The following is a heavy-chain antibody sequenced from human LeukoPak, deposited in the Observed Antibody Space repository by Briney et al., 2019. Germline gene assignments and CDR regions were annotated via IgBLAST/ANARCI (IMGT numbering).Heavy chain of an antibody. D-gene: IGHD3-22*01. CDR3: ARYYYDSSGYYYFDY. Sequence: GGSLRLSCATSGFTFSDYYMSWIRQAPGKGLEWLSYISSSGSTIYYADSVKGRFTISRDNAKNSLYLQMNSLRAEDTAVYYRARYYYDSSGYYYFDYWGQGTLVTVSS. CDR2: ISSSGSTI. CDR1: GFTFSDYY. J-gene: IGHJ4*02. V-gene: IGHV3-11*01.